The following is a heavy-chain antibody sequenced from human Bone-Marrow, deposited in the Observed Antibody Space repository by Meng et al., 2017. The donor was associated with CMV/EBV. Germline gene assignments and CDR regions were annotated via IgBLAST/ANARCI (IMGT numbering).Heavy chain of an antibody. V-gene: IGHV3-30*02. D-gene: IGHD2-15*01. CDR1: GFTFSTYG. CDR2: IRYDGSDK. CDR3: AKDTSPYCSGGTCYPGWFDP. J-gene: IGHJ5*02. Sequence: GGPLRLSCAASGFTFSTYGMHWVRQAPGKGLEWVSFIRYDGSDKYYADSVKGRFTISRDNSKNTLYLQMNSLRAEDTAFYYCAKDTSPYCSGGTCYPGWFDPWGQGTLVTVSS.